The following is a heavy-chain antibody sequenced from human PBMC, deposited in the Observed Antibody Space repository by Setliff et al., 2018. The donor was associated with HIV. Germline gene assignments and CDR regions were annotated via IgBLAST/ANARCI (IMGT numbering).Heavy chain of an antibody. D-gene: IGHD6-19*01. V-gene: IGHV4-39*02. Sequence: PSETLSLTCTVSGTSVRSGPYHWSWIRQSPGKGLEWIGHIYGNGSVTYYNPSLKSRVTISIDTSKNQFSLKLNSVTAADTAMYYCARDGGSSGWYFVLGYSDYWGPGTLVTVSS. CDR2: IYGNGSVT. J-gene: IGHJ4*02. CDR3: ARDGGSSGWYFVLGYSDY. CDR1: GTSVRSGPYH.